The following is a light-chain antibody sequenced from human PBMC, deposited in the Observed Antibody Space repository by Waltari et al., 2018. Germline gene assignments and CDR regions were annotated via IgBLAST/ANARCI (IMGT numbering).Light chain of an antibody. CDR3: AAWDDSVNAWL. J-gene: IGLJ3*02. CDR1: SSNIGGNT. V-gene: IGLV1-44*01. CDR2: NNN. Sequence: QPVLIQPPSASVTLGQRVTISCSGSSSNIGGNTVNCYHQFPGAAPKVFIYNNNQRPSGVPVRFSGSKSGTSASLAISGLQSEDEANYYCAAWDDSVNAWLFGGGTKLTVL.